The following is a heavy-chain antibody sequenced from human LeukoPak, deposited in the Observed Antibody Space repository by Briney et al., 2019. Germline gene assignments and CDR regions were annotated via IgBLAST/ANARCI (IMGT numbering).Heavy chain of an antibody. Sequence: GGSLRLSCAASGFTFSSYWMSWVRQAPGKGLEWVANIKQDGSEKYYVDSVKGRFTISRDNAKNSLYLQMNSLRDEDTAVYYCARDLPYYYGSGCPDYWGQGTLVTVSS. D-gene: IGHD3-10*01. CDR2: IKQDGSEK. CDR3: ARDLPYYYGSGCPDY. CDR1: GFTFSSYW. V-gene: IGHV3-7*01. J-gene: IGHJ4*02.